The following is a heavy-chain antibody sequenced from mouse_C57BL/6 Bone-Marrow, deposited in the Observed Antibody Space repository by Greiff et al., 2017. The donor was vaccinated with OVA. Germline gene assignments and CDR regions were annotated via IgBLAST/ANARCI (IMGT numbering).Heavy chain of an antibody. CDR2: ISNGGGST. V-gene: IGHV5-12*01. CDR1: GFTFSDYY. Sequence: EVKLMESGGGLVQPGGSLKLSCAASGFTFSDYYMYWVRQTPEKRLEWVAYISNGGGSTYYPDTVKGRFTISRDNAKNTLYLQMSRLKSEDTAMYYCARVTNWDGYYAMDYWGQGTSVTVSS. J-gene: IGHJ4*01. CDR3: ARVTNWDGYYAMDY. D-gene: IGHD4-1*01.